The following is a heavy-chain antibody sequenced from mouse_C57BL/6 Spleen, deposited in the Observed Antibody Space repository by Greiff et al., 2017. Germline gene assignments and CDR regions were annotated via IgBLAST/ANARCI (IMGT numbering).Heavy chain of an antibody. J-gene: IGHJ4*01. V-gene: IGHV5-4*01. CDR2: ISDGGSYT. Sequence: EVQGVESGGGLVKPGGSLKLSCAASGFTFSSYAMSWVRQTPEKRLAWVATISDGGSYTYYPDNVKGRFTISRDNAKNNLYLQMSHLKSEDTAMYYCARDGGDYYAMDYWGQGSSVTVSS. CDR1: GFTFSSYA. CDR3: ARDGGDYYAMDY.